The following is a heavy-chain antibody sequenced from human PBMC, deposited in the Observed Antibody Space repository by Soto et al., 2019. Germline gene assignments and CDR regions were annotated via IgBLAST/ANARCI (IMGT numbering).Heavy chain of an antibody. CDR3: ARGPVVDYYYYMDV. Sequence: ASVKVSCKASGYTFTSYDINWVRQATGQGLEWMGWMNPNSGNTGYAQKFQGRVTMTRNTSISTAYMELSSLRSEDTAVYYCARGPVVDYYYYMDVWGKGTTVTVSS. CDR2: MNPNSGNT. CDR1: GYTFTSYD. J-gene: IGHJ6*03. V-gene: IGHV1-8*01.